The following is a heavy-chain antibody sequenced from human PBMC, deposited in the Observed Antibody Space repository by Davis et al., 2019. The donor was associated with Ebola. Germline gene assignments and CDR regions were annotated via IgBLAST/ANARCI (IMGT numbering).Heavy chain of an antibody. Sequence: AASVKVSCKASGGTFSSYAISWVRQAPGQGLEWTGGIIPIFGTANYAQKFQGRVTITADKSTSTAYMELSSLRSEDTAVYYCAREGYCSSTSCLYWFDPWGQGTLVTVSS. CDR1: GGTFSSYA. V-gene: IGHV1-69*06. D-gene: IGHD2-2*01. J-gene: IGHJ5*02. CDR2: IIPIFGTA. CDR3: AREGYCSSTSCLYWFDP.